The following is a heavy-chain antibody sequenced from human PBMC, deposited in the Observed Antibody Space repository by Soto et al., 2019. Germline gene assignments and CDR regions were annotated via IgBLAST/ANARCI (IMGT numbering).Heavy chain of an antibody. D-gene: IGHD5-12*01. J-gene: IGHJ4*02. Sequence: EVQLLESGGGLAQPGGSLRLSCAASGFTFSSYPMSWVRQAPGQGLEWVSGIVASGGIKYYADSVKGRFTISRDNSKNTLYLQMNSLGAEDTAVYYCAKNSAATIRVGYDYWGQGTLVTVSS. CDR3: AKNSAATIRVGYDY. CDR2: IVASGGIK. V-gene: IGHV3-23*01. CDR1: GFTFSSYP.